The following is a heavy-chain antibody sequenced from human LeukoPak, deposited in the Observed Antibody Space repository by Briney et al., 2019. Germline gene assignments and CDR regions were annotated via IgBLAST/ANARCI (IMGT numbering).Heavy chain of an antibody. CDR1: GYTFSDSY. D-gene: IGHD2-2*01. CDR2: VDPDDGET. J-gene: IGHJ4*02. CDR3: ATSPHYVVVPPGT. Sequence: GAAVKISCKASGYTFSDSYMHWVQQAPGKGLEWMGRVDPDDGETKYAEKFQGRVTISADTSTDTAYMELSSLTSDDTAVYYCATSPHYVVVPPGTWGQGTLVTVSS. V-gene: IGHV1-69-2*01.